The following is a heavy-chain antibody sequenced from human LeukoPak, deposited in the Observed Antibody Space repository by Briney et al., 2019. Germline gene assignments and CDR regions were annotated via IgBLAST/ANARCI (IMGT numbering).Heavy chain of an antibody. D-gene: IGHD2-15*01. J-gene: IGHJ5*02. CDR3: ARGYCSGGTCYLVENWLDP. CDR1: GFTFSTHA. Sequence: GGSLRLSCVVSGFTFSTHAMTWVRQAPGKGLERVSDISGPGGTTYYAASVKGRFTISRDNSKNTLFLQMNSLRAEDTAVYYCARGYCSGGTCYLVENWLDPWGQGTLVTVSS. CDR2: ISGPGGTT. V-gene: IGHV3-23*01.